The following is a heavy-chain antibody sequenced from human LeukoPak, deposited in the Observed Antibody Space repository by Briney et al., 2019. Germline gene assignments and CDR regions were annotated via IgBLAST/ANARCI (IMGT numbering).Heavy chain of an antibody. CDR1: GFTFSSYA. CDR2: ICGSGGST. J-gene: IGHJ3*02. Sequence: GGSLRLSCAASGFTFSSYAMSWVRQAPGKGLEWVSAICGSGGSTYYAVSVKGRFTISRDNSKNTLYLQMNSLRAEDTAVYYCAKRNPHDYGGNSRAFDIWGQGTMVTVSS. CDR3: AKRNPHDYGGNSRAFDI. V-gene: IGHV3-23*01. D-gene: IGHD4-23*01.